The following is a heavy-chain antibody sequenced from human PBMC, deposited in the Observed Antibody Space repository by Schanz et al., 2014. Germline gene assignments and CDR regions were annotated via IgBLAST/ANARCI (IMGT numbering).Heavy chain of an antibody. J-gene: IGHJ4*02. V-gene: IGHV3-23*01. Sequence: EVQLLESGGGLVQPGGSLKLSCAASGLIFSNYVMSWVRQAPGKGLEWVSTIGTSGGTNYAESVKGRFTISRDSSKNSLYLQMNSLRAEDTAVYYCSRIGGSVFDYWAQGTLVTVSS. CDR2: IGTSGGT. CDR3: SRIGGSVFDY. CDR1: GLIFSNYV. D-gene: IGHD3-10*01.